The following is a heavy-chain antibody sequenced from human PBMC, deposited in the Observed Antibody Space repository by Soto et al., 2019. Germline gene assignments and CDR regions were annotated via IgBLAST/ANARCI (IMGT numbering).Heavy chain of an antibody. D-gene: IGHD2-8*01. J-gene: IGHJ5*02. CDR1: GGPISSADHW. V-gene: IGHV4-30-4*01. CDR3: AMYAADNRCFKA. CDR2: IHSGGAT. Sequence: SETLSLTCTVSGGPISSADHWWTCIRQPPGKGLEWLGYIHSGGATNDNPSLKSRLTLSLDMPTNPFSLNHNSMTAADTALYFFAMYAADNRCFKAWGEGILVTVSS.